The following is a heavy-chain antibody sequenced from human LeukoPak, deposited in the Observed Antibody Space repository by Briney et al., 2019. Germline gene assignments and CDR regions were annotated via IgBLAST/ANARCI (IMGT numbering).Heavy chain of an antibody. CDR3: ARDRDYYDSSGPSGFDY. CDR1: GGTFGSYA. Sequence: SVKVSCKASGGTFGSYAISWVRQAPGQGLEWMGGIIPIFGTANYAQKFQGRVTITADESTSTAYMELSSLRSEDTAVYYCARDRDYYDSSGPSGFDYWGQGTLVTVSS. J-gene: IGHJ4*02. CDR2: IIPIFGTA. D-gene: IGHD3-22*01. V-gene: IGHV1-69*13.